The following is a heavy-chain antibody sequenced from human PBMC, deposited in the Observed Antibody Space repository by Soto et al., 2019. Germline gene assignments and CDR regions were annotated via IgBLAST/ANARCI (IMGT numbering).Heavy chain of an antibody. D-gene: IGHD1-26*01. V-gene: IGHV3-23*01. J-gene: IGHJ4*02. Sequence: EVQLLESGGGLVQPGGSLRLSCAASGFTVSSYAMRWVRQAPGKGLEWVSAISGSGDSTYYADSVKGRFTVSRDNSKNTLYLQMHRLRAEDSTVYYCARLGSGSYYDSWGQGNLVTVSS. CDR2: ISGSGDST. CDR1: GFTVSSYA. CDR3: ARLGSGSYYDS.